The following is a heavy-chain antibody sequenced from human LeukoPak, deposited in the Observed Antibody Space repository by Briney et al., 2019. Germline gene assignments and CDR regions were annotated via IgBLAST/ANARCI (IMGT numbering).Heavy chain of an antibody. V-gene: IGHV3-21*01. CDR1: GFTFSSYA. Sequence: GGSLRLSCAASGFTFSSYAMSWVRQAPGKGLEWVSSISSSSSYIYYADSVKGRFTISRDNAKNSLYLQMNSLRAEDTAVYYCASTLTTVTTGSGVAVWGQGTTVTVSS. J-gene: IGHJ6*02. D-gene: IGHD4-17*01. CDR2: ISSSSSYI. CDR3: ASTLTTVTTGSGVAV.